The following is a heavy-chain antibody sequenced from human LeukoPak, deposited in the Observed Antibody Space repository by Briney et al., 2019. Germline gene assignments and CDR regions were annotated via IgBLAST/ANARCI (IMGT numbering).Heavy chain of an antibody. D-gene: IGHD6-19*01. J-gene: IGHJ4*02. V-gene: IGHV3-30-3*01. CDR3: ARAGSYSSGRYYFDY. CDR1: GFTFSNYA. Sequence: GGSLRLSCAASGFTFSNYAMHWVRQAPGKGLEWVAVISYDGSNKYYADSVKGQFTISRDNSKNTLYLQMNSLRTEDTAVYYCARAGSYSSGRYYFDYWGQGTLVTVSS. CDR2: ISYDGSNK.